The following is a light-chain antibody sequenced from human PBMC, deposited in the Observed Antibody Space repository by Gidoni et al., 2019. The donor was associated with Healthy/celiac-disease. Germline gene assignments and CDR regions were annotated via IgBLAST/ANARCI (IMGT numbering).Light chain of an antibody. CDR1: SSNIGAGYD. CDR3: QSYDSSLSGWV. J-gene: IGLJ3*02. CDR2: GNS. V-gene: IGLV1-40*01. Sequence: QSVLTQPPSESGAPGQRVTISFTGSSSNIGAGYDVHWYQQLPGPAPKLLIYGNSNRPSGVPDRFSGSKSGPSASLAITGLQAEDEADYYCQSYDSSLSGWVFGGGTKLTVL.